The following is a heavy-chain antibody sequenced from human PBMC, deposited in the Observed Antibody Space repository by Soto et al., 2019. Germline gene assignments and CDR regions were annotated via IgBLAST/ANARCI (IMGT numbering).Heavy chain of an antibody. Sequence: PSETLSLTCAVSGGSISSGGYSWSWIRQPPGKGLEWIGYIYHSGSTYYNPSLKSRVTISVDRSKNQFSLKLSSVTAADTAVYYCARGPPFGYWGQGILVTVSS. CDR3: ARGPPFGY. V-gene: IGHV4-30-2*01. CDR1: GGSISSGGYS. D-gene: IGHD3-10*01. J-gene: IGHJ4*02. CDR2: IYHSGST.